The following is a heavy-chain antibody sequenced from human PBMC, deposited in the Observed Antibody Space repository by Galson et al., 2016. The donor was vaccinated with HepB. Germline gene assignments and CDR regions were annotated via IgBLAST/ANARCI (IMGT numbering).Heavy chain of an antibody. V-gene: IGHV1-18*01. CDR2: ISGYNGDT. Sequence: SVKVSCKASGYTFTNYGVTWVRQAPGQGLEWMGWISGYNGDTKYAQNFQGRFSMSTDTSTSTAHMELRSLRSDDTAVYYCARDARLPTPRGMIDYWGQGTLVTVSS. D-gene: IGHD2-15*01. CDR1: GYTFTNYG. J-gene: IGHJ4*02. CDR3: ARDARLPTPRGMIDY.